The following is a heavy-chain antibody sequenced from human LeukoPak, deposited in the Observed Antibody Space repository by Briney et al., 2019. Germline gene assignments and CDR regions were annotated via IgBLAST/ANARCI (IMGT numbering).Heavy chain of an antibody. CDR2: INPNSGGT. Sequence: ASVKVSCKASGYTFTAYYMQWVRQPPGQGLEWMGWINPNSGGTDYAQKFQGRVTMTRDTSINTAYMVLSNLRSDDTAVYYCARDHYWGQGTPVTVSS. V-gene: IGHV1-2*02. CDR1: GYTFTAYY. CDR3: ARDHY. J-gene: IGHJ4*02.